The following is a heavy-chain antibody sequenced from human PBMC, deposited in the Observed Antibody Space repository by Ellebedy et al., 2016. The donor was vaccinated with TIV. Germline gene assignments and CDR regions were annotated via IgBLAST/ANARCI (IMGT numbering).Heavy chain of an antibody. V-gene: IGHV5-51*01. D-gene: IGHD3-10*01. J-gene: IGHJ4*02. CDR1: GYSFTSYW. Sequence: GESLKISXKGSGYSFTSYWIGWVRQMPGKGLEWMGIIYPGDSDTRYSPSFQGQVTISADKSISTAYLQWSSLKASDTAMYYCARRPPERYYGSGSPLEPIPFDYWGQGTLVTVSS. CDR2: IYPGDSDT. CDR3: ARRPPERYYGSGSPLEPIPFDY.